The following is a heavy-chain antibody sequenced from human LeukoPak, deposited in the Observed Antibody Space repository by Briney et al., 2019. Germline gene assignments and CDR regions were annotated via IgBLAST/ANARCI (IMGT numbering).Heavy chain of an antibody. V-gene: IGHV4-61*02. CDR3: ARAPDYFYYYYMDV. Sequence: SETLSLTCTVSGGSISSGSYYWSWIRQPAGKGLEWIGRIYTSGSTNYNPSLKSRVTISLDTSKNQFSLKLSSVTAADTAVYYCARAPDYFYYYYMDVWGKGTAVTISS. CDR2: IYTSGST. J-gene: IGHJ6*03. CDR1: GGSISSGSYY.